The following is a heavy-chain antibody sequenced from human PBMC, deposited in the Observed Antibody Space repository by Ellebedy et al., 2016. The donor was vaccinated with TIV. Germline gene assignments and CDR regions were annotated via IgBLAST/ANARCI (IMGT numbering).Heavy chain of an antibody. CDR1: GYTFTSSG. J-gene: IGHJ4*02. V-gene: IGHV1-18*01. D-gene: IGHD6-13*01. CDR3: AKVVTAVGKHSLDY. Sequence: AASVKVSCKTSGYTFTSSGISWARHAPGQGLEWMGWSSPYNGNTNYAQNLQDRVTMTRDTSTSTAYMELRSLRSDDTAVYYCAKVVTAVGKHSLDYWGQGTLVTVSS. CDR2: SSPYNGNT.